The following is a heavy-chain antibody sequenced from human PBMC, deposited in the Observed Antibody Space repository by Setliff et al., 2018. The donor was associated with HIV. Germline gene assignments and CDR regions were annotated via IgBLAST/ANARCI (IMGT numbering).Heavy chain of an antibody. J-gene: IGHJ6*02. D-gene: IGHD3-22*01. CDR3: ARDGHYDNSGAGTYGLDV. CDR1: GYTFTSYA. V-gene: IGHV1-3*01. Sequence: ASVKVSCKASGYTFTSYAMHWVRQAPGQRLEWMGWINAGNGNTKYSQKFQGRVTITRDTSASTAYMELSGLRSEDTAVYYCARDGHYDNSGAGTYGLDVWGQGTTVTVSS. CDR2: INAGNGNT.